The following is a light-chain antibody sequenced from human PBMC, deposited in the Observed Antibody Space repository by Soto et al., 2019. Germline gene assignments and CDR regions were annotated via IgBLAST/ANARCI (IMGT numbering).Light chain of an antibody. V-gene: IGKV1-39*01. CDR2: AAS. Sequence: DIQMTQSPPSLSESVGDRVTITCRASQSISSYLNWYQQKPGKAPKLLIYAASSLQSGVPSRFSGSGSGTDFTLTISSLQPEDFATYYCQQSYSTPRTFGQGTKLEIK. CDR3: QQSYSTPRT. CDR1: QSISSY. J-gene: IGKJ2*01.